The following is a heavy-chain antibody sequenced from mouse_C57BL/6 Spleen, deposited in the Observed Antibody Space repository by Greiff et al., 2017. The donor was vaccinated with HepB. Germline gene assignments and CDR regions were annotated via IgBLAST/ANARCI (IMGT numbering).Heavy chain of an antibody. D-gene: IGHD1-1*01. J-gene: IGHJ4*01. CDR3: ARSPGSSYKYAMDC. CDR2: IDPSDSYT. CDR1: GYTFPSYW. Sequence: VQLQQPGAELVKPGASVKLSCKASGYTFPSYWMQWVKQRPGQGLEWIGEIDPSDSYTNYNQKFKGKATLTVDTSSSTAYMQLSSLTSEDSAVYYCARSPGSSYKYAMDCWGQGASVTDSS. V-gene: IGHV1-50*01.